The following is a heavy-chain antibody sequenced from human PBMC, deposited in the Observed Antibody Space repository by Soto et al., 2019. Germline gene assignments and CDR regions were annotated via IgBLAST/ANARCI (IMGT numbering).Heavy chain of an antibody. Sequence: GGSLRLSCAASGFTFGSYAMSWVRQAPGKGLEWVSGISGSGDRTYYADSVQGRCTISRDNSKNTLYLQMSSLRADDTAIYYCAKHMGVLSPRVAAESWGQGTLVTVSS. CDR3: AKHMGVLSPRVAAES. CDR1: GFTFGSYA. D-gene: IGHD3-16*01. CDR2: ISGSGDRT. V-gene: IGHV3-23*01. J-gene: IGHJ4*02.